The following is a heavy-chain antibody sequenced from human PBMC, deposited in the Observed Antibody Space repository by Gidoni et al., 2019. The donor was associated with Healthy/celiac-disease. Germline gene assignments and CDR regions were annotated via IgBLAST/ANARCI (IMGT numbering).Heavy chain of an antibody. D-gene: IGHD6-25*01. CDR2: ISGSGGST. Sequence: EVQLLESGGGLVQPGWSLRLSCAASGFAFSSYAMSWVRQAPGKGLEWVSAISGSGGSTYYADSVKGRFTISRDNSKNTLYLQMNSLRAEDTAVYYCAKSGYPRTPYYYYGMDVWGQGTTVTVSS. J-gene: IGHJ6*02. CDR1: GFAFSSYA. CDR3: AKSGYPRTPYYYYGMDV. V-gene: IGHV3-23*01.